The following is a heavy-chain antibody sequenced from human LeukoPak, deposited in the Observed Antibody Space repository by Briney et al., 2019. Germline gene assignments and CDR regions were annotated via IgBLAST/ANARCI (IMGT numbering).Heavy chain of an antibody. J-gene: IGHJ3*02. Sequence: ASLKVSCKASGYTFTSYGISWVRQAPGQGLEWMGWISAYNGNTNYAQKLQGRVTMTRNTSISTAYMELSSLRSEDTAVYYCARGGYSSSWHIWGQGTMVTVSS. D-gene: IGHD6-13*01. V-gene: IGHV1-18*01. CDR2: ISAYNGNT. CDR3: ARGGYSSSWHI. CDR1: GYTFTSYG.